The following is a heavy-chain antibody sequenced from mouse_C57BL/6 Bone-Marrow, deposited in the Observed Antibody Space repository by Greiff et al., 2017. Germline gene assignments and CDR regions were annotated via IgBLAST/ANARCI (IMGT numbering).Heavy chain of an antibody. Sequence: QVQLQQPGAELVKPGASVKMSCKASGYTFTSYWITWVKQRPGQGLEWIADIYPGSGSTNYNEKFKSKATLTVNTSSSPASMQLSSLTSEYSAVDYYASVAFITTVVGDYWGQGTTLTVSS. J-gene: IGHJ2*01. V-gene: IGHV1-55*01. CDR2: IYPGSGST. D-gene: IGHD1-1*01. CDR3: ASVAFITTVVGDY. CDR1: GYTFTSYW.